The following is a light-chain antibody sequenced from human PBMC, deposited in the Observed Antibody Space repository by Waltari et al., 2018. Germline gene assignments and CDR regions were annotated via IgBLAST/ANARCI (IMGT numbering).Light chain of an antibody. CDR2: DVN. V-gene: IGLV2-14*01. J-gene: IGLJ3*02. CDR1: ISSICDYNY. CDR3: NSYTFSNTWV. Sequence: QSALTQPASVSGSPGQSITISCTGTISSICDYNYVSWYQQYPGKAPTLIIFDVNKRSSGVSNRFSGSKSGNTASLTISGLQAEDEADYYCNSYTFSNTWVFGGGTKLTVL.